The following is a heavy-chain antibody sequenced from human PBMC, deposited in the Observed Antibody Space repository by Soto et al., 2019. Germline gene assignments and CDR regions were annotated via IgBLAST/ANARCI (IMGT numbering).Heavy chain of an antibody. V-gene: IGHV4-39*01. CDR1: SASISRSSSY. D-gene: IGHD2-2*01. Sequence: QLQLQESGPGLVKPSETLSLTCTVSSASISRSSSYWGRIRQPPGKGLEWIGTLSGSGNTYHNTSVKSGSTMSLDTSKRQHSPQLRSVTAAVTAVHFCANYILLASTTADAFDDSGQGTMVIVS. CDR2: LSGSGNT. J-gene: IGHJ3*01. CDR3: ANYILLASTTADAFDD.